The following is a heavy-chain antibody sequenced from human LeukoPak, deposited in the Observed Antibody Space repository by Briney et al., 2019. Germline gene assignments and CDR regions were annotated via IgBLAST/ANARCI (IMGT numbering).Heavy chain of an antibody. CDR2: IRYDGSNK. V-gene: IGHV3-30*02. Sequence: GGSLRLSCAASGFTFGNYWMSWVRQAPGKGLEWVAFIRYDGSNKYYADSVKGRFTISRDNSKNTLYLQMNSLRAEDTAVYYCAKDSSVYYYDSRNFDYWGQGTLVTVSS. J-gene: IGHJ4*02. CDR3: AKDSSVYYYDSRNFDY. D-gene: IGHD3-22*01. CDR1: GFTFGNYW.